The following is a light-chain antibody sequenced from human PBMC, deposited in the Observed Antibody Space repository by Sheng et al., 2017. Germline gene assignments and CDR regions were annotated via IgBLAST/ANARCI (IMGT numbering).Light chain of an antibody. V-gene: IGLV2-14*03. CDR2: DVI. Sequence: QSALTQPASVSGSPGQSITISCTGTSSDVGVITLSRVPTTPRQAPKLIIYDVIKRPSGISNRFSGSKSGNTASLTISGLQAEDETDYYCSSYTNRYSFVFGSGTKVTVL. CDR3: SSYTNRYSFV. J-gene: IGLJ1*01. CDR1: SSDVGVITL.